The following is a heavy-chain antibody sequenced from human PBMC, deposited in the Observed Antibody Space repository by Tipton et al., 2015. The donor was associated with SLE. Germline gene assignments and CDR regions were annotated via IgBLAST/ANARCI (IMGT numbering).Heavy chain of an antibody. J-gene: IGHJ3*02. V-gene: IGHV3-30*12. Sequence: SLRLSCAASGFTFSSYGMHWVRQAPAKGLEWVAFILFDGSIIHYSASVKGRFTISRDNSKNTLYLQMNSLRAEDTAVYYCARRNSESGAFDMWGQGTLVTVSS. CDR1: GFTFSSYG. D-gene: IGHD3-10*01. CDR2: ILFDGSII. CDR3: ARRNSESGAFDM.